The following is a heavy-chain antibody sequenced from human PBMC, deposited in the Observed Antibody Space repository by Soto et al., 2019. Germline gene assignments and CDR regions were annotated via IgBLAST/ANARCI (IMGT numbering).Heavy chain of an antibody. J-gene: IGHJ3*01. V-gene: IGHV3-30*03. CDR3: ARATISGTVDTGYG. CDR1: GFTFTTYA. D-gene: IGHD5-18*01. CDR2: ILFDGIRK. Sequence: QVQLVESGGGVVQPGRSLRLSCATSGFTFTTYAMHWLRQAPGMGLEWVAVILFDGIRKYQVDSVRVLFTNSRDNSKKIVYLQMNSLRAEDTPLYYCARATISGTVDTGYGWVQGTMVTVTP.